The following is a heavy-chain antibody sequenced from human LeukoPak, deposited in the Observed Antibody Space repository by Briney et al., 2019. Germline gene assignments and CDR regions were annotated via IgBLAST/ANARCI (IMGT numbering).Heavy chain of an antibody. CDR1: GYTFTSYD. J-gene: IGHJ4*02. CDR2: MNPNSGNT. Sequence: ASVKVSCKASGYTFTSYDINWVRQATGQGLEWMGWMNPNSGNTGYAQKFQGRVTMTRDMSTSTVYMELSSLRSEDTAVYYCARVPGASWYAPLGDYWGQGTLVTVSS. D-gene: IGHD2-2*01. CDR3: ARVPGASWYAPLGDY. V-gene: IGHV1-8*01.